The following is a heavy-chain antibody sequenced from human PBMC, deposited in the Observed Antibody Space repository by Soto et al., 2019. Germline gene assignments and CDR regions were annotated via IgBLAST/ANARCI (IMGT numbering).Heavy chain of an antibody. CDR2: ISGGGDST. Sequence: EVQLLESGGGLVQPGGSLRLSCAASGFTFSSYAMNWVRQAPGKGLEWVSVISGGGDSTHYEDSVKGRFTISRDNSKTSLNLRINSVRAEDAAIFYCVRSVIPPLLRAGFDIWGQGAMVTVSS. J-gene: IGHJ3*02. V-gene: IGHV3-23*01. CDR1: GFTFSSYA. D-gene: IGHD3-16*01. CDR3: VRSVIPPLLRAGFDI.